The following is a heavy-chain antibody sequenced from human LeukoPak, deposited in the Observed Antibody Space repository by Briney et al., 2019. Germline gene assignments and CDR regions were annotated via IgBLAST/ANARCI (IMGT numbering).Heavy chain of an antibody. CDR2: INHSGSA. D-gene: IGHD3-22*01. V-gene: IGHV4-34*01. CDR1: GGSFSGYY. Sequence: SETLSLTCAVYGGSFSGYYWSWIRQPPGKGLKWIGEINHSGSANYNPSLKSRVTISVDTSKNQFSLKLSSVTAADTAVYYCARGPYYYDSIRRFDPWGQGTLVTVSS. J-gene: IGHJ5*02. CDR3: ARGPYYYDSIRRFDP.